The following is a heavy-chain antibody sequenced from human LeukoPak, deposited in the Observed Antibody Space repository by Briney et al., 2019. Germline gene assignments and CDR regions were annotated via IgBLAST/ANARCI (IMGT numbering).Heavy chain of an antibody. V-gene: IGHV1-69*13. CDR1: GGTFSSYA. D-gene: IGHD6-13*01. CDR3: ARGGAAAGTLNWFDP. Sequence: GASVKVSCKASGGTFSSYAISWVRQAPGQGLEWMGGIIPIFGTANYAQKFQGRVAITADESTSTAYMELSSLRSEDTAVYYCARGGAAAGTLNWFDPWGQGTLVTVSS. J-gene: IGHJ5*02. CDR2: IIPIFGTA.